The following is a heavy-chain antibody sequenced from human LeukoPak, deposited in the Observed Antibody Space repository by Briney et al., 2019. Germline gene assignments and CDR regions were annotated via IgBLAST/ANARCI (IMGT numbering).Heavy chain of an antibody. Sequence: ASVKVSCKASGYTFTGYYMHWVRQAPGQGLEWMGWINPNSGGTNHAQKFHGRVTMPRDTSISTAHMELSRLRSDDTAVYYCARSPPSIAAAATYNWFDPWGQGTLVTVSS. V-gene: IGHV1-2*02. CDR1: GYTFTGYY. J-gene: IGHJ5*02. D-gene: IGHD6-13*01. CDR3: ARSPPSIAAAATYNWFDP. CDR2: INPNSGGT.